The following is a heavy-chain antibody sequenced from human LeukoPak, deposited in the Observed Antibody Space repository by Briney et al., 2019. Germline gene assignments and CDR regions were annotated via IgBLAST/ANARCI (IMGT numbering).Heavy chain of an antibody. D-gene: IGHD3-10*01. CDR2: IYSGGST. V-gene: IGHV3-53*01. Sequence: PGGSLRLSCAASGFTVGSNYMSWVRQAPGKGLEWVSVIYSGGSTYYADSVKGRFTISRDNSKNTLYLQMNSLRAEDTAVYYCARPQQRTMVRGSAFDIWGQGTMVTVSS. CDR1: GFTVGSNY. CDR3: ARPQQRTMVRGSAFDI. J-gene: IGHJ3*02.